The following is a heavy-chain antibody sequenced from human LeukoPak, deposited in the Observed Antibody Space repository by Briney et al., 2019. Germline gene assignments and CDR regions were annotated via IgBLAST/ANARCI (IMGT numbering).Heavy chain of an antibody. J-gene: IGHJ5*02. Sequence: SETLSLTCTVSGGSISSYYWSWIRQPAGKGLEWIGRIYTSGSTNYNPSLKSRVTISVDTSKNQFSLKLSSVTAADTAVYYCARGDYCSSTSCYSDWFDPWGQGTLVTVSS. V-gene: IGHV4-4*07. D-gene: IGHD2-2*01. CDR1: GGSISSYY. CDR2: IYTSGST. CDR3: ARGDYCSSTSCYSDWFDP.